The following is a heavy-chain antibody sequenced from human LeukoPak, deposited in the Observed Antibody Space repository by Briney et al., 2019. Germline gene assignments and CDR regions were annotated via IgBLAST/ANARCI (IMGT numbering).Heavy chain of an antibody. D-gene: IGHD7-27*01. CDR3: ARDGRTGEYYYYGMDV. CDR1: GFTFSSYS. J-gene: IGHJ6*02. CDR2: ISSSSSYI. V-gene: IGHV3-21*01. Sequence: PGGSLRLSCAASGFTFSSYSMNWVRQAPGKGLEWVSSISSSSSYIYYADSVKGRFTISRDNAKNSLYLQMNSLRAEDTAVYYCARDGRTGEYYYYGMDVWGQGTTVTVSS.